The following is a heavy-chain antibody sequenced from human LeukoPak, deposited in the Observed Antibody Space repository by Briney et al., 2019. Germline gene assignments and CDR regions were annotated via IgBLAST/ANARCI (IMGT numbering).Heavy chain of an antibody. CDR1: GFTFSTYA. J-gene: IGHJ4*02. Sequence: PGGSLRLSCAASGFTFSTYAMTWVRQAPGKGLEWVSGIGGSDGSTFYADSVKGRFTISRDNSKNTLFLQMNSLRAEDTAVYYCAKDRKIRGVTAFDDWGQGTLVTVSS. CDR3: AKDRKIRGVTAFDD. CDR2: IGGSDGST. V-gene: IGHV3-23*01. D-gene: IGHD3-10*01.